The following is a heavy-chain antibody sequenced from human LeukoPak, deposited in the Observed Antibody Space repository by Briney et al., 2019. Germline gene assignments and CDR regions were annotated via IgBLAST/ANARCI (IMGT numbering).Heavy chain of an antibody. Sequence: KPSETLSLTCTVSGGSISSYYWSWIRQPPGKGLEWIGYIYNRGGSANYNPSLNTRVTISVDTSKNQFSLKLRPVTAADTAVYYCARDRPGIAVAGDAFDIWGQGTMVTVSS. J-gene: IGHJ3*02. CDR1: GGSISSYY. CDR3: ARDRPGIAVAGDAFDI. D-gene: IGHD6-19*01. V-gene: IGHV4-59*01. CDR2: IYNRGGSA.